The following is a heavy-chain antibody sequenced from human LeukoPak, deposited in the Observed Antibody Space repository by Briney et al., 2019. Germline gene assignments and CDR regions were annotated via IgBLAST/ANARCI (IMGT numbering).Heavy chain of an antibody. V-gene: IGHV3-30*03. CDR1: GFTFSSYG. CDR3: ARDLGLGRGWYGGDY. CDR2: ISYDGSNK. D-gene: IGHD6-19*01. J-gene: IGHJ4*02. Sequence: GGSLRLSCAASGFTFSSYGTHWVRQAPGKRLEWVAVISYDGSNKYYADSVKGRFTLSRDNSKYTVYLQMNSLRGEDTAVYYCARDLGLGRGWYGGDYWGQGTLVTVSS.